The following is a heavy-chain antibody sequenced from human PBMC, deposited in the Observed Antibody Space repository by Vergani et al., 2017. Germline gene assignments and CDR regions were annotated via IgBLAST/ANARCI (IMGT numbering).Heavy chain of an antibody. CDR1: GFTFSNSA. D-gene: IGHD3-22*01. V-gene: IGHV3-23*01. Sequence: EVHLLESGGGQVEAGGSLRLSCVASGFTFSNSAMSWVRQAPGKGLEWVSAISARYPSTYYADSVKGRFTISRDNSKNMLYLQMNSLRAEDTAVYYCARLSYDTTPYLQGGYDCWGQGTLVSVSS. CDR3: ARLSYDTTPYLQGGYDC. J-gene: IGHJ4*02. CDR2: ISARYPST.